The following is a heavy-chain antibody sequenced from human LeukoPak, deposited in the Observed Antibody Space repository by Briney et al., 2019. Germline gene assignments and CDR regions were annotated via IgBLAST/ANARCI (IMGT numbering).Heavy chain of an antibody. Sequence: GGSLRLSCAASGFTFSNYEMNWVRQTPGKGLEWVSYISDHGKSRNYVDSVKGRFTISRDNAKNSLYLQMSSLRVEDTAVYFCARARIAAPPLDYWGQGTLVTVSS. CDR1: GFTFSNYE. D-gene: IGHD6-13*01. CDR2: ISDHGKSR. J-gene: IGHJ4*02. V-gene: IGHV3-48*03. CDR3: ARARIAAPPLDY.